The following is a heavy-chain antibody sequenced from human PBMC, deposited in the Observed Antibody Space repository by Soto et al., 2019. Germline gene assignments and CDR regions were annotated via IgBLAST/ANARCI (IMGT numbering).Heavy chain of an antibody. D-gene: IGHD5-12*01. V-gene: IGHV1-69*12. CDR3: ARGNHRWLQVGYFEL. CDR1: GGTFSSYT. Sequence: QVQLVQSGAEVKKPGSSVTVSCKASGGTFSSYTISWVRQAPGQGLEWMGGIIPIYGTANYAEKFQCRVTIXXDXSKXTAYMELSSLRSEDTAVYYCARGNHRWLQVGYFELWGRGTLVTVSS. J-gene: IGHJ2*01. CDR2: IIPIYGTA.